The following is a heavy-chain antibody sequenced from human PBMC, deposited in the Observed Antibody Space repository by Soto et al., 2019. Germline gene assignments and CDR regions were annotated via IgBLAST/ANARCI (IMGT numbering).Heavy chain of an antibody. CDR2: LWYDESNK. V-gene: IGHV3-33*01. Sequence: QVQLVESGGGVVQPGRSLRLSCVTSGFTFSAYGMHWVRQAPGKGLEWVAVLWYDESNKYYADSVKGRFTISRDISRNTVYLQMNSLRAEDTAVYYCARDARTMTTDYCGQGTLVTVSS. CDR1: GFTFSAYG. D-gene: IGHD4-17*01. J-gene: IGHJ4*02. CDR3: ARDARTMTTDY.